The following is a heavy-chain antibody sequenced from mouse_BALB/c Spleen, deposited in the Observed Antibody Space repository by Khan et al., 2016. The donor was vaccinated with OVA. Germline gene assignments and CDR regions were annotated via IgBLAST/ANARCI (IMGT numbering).Heavy chain of an antibody. J-gene: IGHJ3*01. D-gene: IGHD4-1*01. V-gene: IGHV5-6*02. CDR2: ISSGGDYT. CDR1: GFTFSSYS. CDR3: ASHLTGSFAY. Sequence: DVKLVESGGDLVKPGGSPKLSCAASGFTFSSYSMSWVRQTPDKRLEWVATISSGGDYTYYPDNVKGRFTISRDNAKTTLYLQMSSLKSEDTAMYYCASHLTGSFAYWGQGTLVTVSA.